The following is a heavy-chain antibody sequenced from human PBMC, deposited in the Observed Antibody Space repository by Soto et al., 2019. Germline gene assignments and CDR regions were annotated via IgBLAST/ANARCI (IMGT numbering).Heavy chain of an antibody. D-gene: IGHD3-22*01. Sequence: GGSLRLSCAASGFTFSTYSMNWVRQAPGKGLEWVSYISSASSTIYYEDSVRGRFTSSRDNTKNSLYLQMNSLRDEDTAVYYCARGRAYYDSSGYHYFFDSWGQGTLVTVSS. CDR1: GFTFSTYS. V-gene: IGHV3-48*02. CDR2: ISSASSTI. J-gene: IGHJ4*02. CDR3: ARGRAYYDSSGYHYFFDS.